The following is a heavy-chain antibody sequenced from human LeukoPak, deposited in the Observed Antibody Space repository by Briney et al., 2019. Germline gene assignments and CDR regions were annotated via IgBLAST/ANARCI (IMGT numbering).Heavy chain of an antibody. Sequence: GRSLRLSCAASGFIFSSHAVHWVRQAPGKGLEWVAFISFDGSNKYYADSVKGRFTISRDNSKNTLYLQMNSLRAEDTAVYYCARQVAGLDYWGQGTLVTVSS. CDR1: GFIFSSHA. D-gene: IGHD6-19*01. CDR2: ISFDGSNK. V-gene: IGHV3-30-3*01. J-gene: IGHJ4*02. CDR3: ARQVAGLDY.